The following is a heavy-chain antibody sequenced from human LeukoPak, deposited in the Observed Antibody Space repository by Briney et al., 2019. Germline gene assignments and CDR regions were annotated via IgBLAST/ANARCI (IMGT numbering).Heavy chain of an antibody. CDR2: IWDGGSSK. CDR3: GCGTRAYYYGMDV. V-gene: IGHV3-33*01. J-gene: IGHJ6*02. Sequence: QPGRSLRLSCAASGFIFSSYGMHWVRQAPGKGLEWVAVIWDGGSSKYYADSVKGRFTISRDNSKDMLYLQMNSLRAEDTAVHDCGCGTRAYYYGMDVWGQGTPVTVSS. D-gene: IGHD1-14*01. CDR1: GFIFSSYG.